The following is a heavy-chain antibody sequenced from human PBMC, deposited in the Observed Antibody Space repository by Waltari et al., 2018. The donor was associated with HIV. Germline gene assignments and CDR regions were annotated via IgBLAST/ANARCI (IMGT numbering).Heavy chain of an antibody. V-gene: IGHV1-46*01. CDR2: INHTDETT. CDR1: GYTFTSYY. D-gene: IGHD5-18*01. J-gene: IGHJ6*02. CDR3: ARGVPVETTMGKYYYYGMEV. Sequence: QVQLVQSGAEVKKPGASVKVSCKASGYTFTSYYMHWVRQAPGQGLEGMGIINHTDETTRYAQKFQGRVTVTRDTSTSTVYMELRSLRSEDTAVYYCARGVPVETTMGKYYYYGMEVWGQGTTVTVSS.